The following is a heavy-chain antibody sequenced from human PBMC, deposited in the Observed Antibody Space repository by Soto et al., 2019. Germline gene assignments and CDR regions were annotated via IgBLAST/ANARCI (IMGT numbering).Heavy chain of an antibody. Sequence: QVLLVQSGAEVKKPGSSVKVSCKTSGGALSTYAVSWVRQAPGQGLEWMGGIIPIFGAPTYAQKFQGRVTITADESTSTAYMELNSLRSEDTAVYYCATIVDQSTSSSAYWGQGTLVTVSS. D-gene: IGHD6-6*01. CDR1: GGALSTYA. CDR3: ATIVDQSTSSSAY. J-gene: IGHJ4*02. V-gene: IGHV1-69*01. CDR2: IIPIFGAP.